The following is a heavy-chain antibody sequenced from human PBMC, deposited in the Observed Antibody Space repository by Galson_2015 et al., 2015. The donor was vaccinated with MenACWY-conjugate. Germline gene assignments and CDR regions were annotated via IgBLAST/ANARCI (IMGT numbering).Heavy chain of an antibody. D-gene: IGHD3-16*01. V-gene: IGHV4-39*02. CDR1: CGSIYSADYW. CDR3: ARLPRGIDLILEGS. J-gene: IGHJ5*02. Sequence: ETLSLTCPGSCGSIYSADYWGRWIRPPPGGGLEWIASIHYRRNSHYNPSLQSRVTISVDKTKNDFSLLLTSVSAADTAVYYCARLPRGIDLILEGSWGQGILVNVSS. CDR2: IHYRRNS.